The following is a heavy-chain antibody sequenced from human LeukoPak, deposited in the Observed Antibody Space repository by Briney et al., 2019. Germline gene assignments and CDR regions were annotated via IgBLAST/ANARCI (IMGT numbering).Heavy chain of an antibody. Sequence: GGSLRLSCAASGFTVSSYSMNWVRQAPGKGLEWVSSISSSSYIYYADSVKGRFTISRDNAKNSLYLQMNSLRAEDTAVYYCARALSPGGMDVWGQGTTVTVSS. V-gene: IGHV3-21*01. CDR3: ARALSPGGMDV. J-gene: IGHJ6*02. CDR2: ISSSSYI. CDR1: GFTVSSYS. D-gene: IGHD1-14*01.